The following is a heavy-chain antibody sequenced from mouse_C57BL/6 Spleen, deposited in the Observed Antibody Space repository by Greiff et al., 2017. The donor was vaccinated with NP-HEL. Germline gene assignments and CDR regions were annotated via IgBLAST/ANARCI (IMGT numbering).Heavy chain of an antibody. CDR2: INSDGGST. CDR3: ARHYGNYGFAY. J-gene: IGHJ3*01. V-gene: IGHV5-2*01. CDR1: EYEFPSHD. Sequence: EVQLVESGGGLVQPGEERKRGGGANEYEFPSHDMSWVRKTPEKRLELVAAINSDGGSTYYPDTMERRFIISRDNTKKTLYLQMSSLRSEDTALYYCARHYGNYGFAYWGQGTLVTVSA. D-gene: IGHD2-1*01.